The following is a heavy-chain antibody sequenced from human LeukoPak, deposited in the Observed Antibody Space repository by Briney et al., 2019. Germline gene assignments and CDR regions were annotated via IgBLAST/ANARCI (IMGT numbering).Heavy chain of an antibody. CDR1: GGTFSSYA. D-gene: IGHD3-9*01. Sequence: SVKVSCKASGGTFSSYAISWVRQAPGQGLEWMGGIIPIFGTANYAQKFQGRVTITADESTSTAYMELSSLRSEDTAVYYCARELHDILTGYYRYYFDYWGQGTLVTVSS. CDR2: IIPIFGTA. V-gene: IGHV1-69*13. CDR3: ARELHDILTGYYRYYFDY. J-gene: IGHJ4*02.